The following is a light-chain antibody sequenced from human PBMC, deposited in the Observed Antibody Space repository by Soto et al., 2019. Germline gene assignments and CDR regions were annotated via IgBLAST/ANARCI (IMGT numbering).Light chain of an antibody. CDR3: QQSYSTLA. CDR2: GAS. V-gene: IGKV1-39*01. CDR1: QSITFN. J-gene: IGKJ3*01. Sequence: DIQMTQSPSSVSASIGDRVTITCRASQSITFNLNWYQQRPGKAPKLLISGASSLQSGVPSRFSGSGSGTDFTLTISSLQPEDFATYYCQQSYSTLAFGPGTKVDIE.